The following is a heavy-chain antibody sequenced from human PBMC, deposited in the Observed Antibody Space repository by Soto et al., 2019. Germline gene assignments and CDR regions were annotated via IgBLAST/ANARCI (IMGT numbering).Heavy chain of an antibody. CDR2: INAGNGNT. CDR3: ATITMVRGVIVNAFDI. V-gene: IGHV1-3*01. Sequence: ASVKVSCKASGYTFTSYAMHWVRQAPGQRLEWMGWINAGNGNTKYSQKFQGRVTITRDTSASTAYMELSSLRSEDTAVYYCATITMVRGVIVNAFDIWGQGTMVTV. J-gene: IGHJ3*02. CDR1: GYTFTSYA. D-gene: IGHD3-10*01.